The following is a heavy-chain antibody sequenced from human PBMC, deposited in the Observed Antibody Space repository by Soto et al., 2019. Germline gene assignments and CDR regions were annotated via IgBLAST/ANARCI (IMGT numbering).Heavy chain of an antibody. CDR3: ATQSRFERAPDY. CDR1: GFTFSSYA. V-gene: IGHV3-30*04. CDR2: ISYDGSNK. Sequence: GGSLRLSCAASGFTFSSYAMHWVRQAPGKGLEWVAVISYDGSNKYYADSVKGRFTISRDNSKNTLYLQMNSLRAEDTAVYSGATQSRFERAPDYWGQGTLVTVSS. J-gene: IGHJ4*02. D-gene: IGHD3-3*01.